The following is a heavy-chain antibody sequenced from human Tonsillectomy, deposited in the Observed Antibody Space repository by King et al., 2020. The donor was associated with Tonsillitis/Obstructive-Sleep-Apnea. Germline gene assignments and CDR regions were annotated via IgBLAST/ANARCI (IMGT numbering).Heavy chain of an antibody. CDR2: ISWNSRRI. CDR1: GFTFDDYA. V-gene: IGHV3-9*01. D-gene: IGHD2-21*01. J-gene: IGHJ6*03. CDR3: AKDHGLAGYFYYMDV. Sequence: VQLVESGGGLVQPGRSLRLSCAASGFTFDDYAMHWVRQTPGKGLEWVSGISWNSRRIGYADSVKGRFTISRDNAKSSLYLEMNSLRVGDTALYYCAKDHGLAGYFYYMDVWGKGTTVTVS.